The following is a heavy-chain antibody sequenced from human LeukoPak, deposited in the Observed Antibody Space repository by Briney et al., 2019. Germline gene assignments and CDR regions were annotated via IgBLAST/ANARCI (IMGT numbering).Heavy chain of an antibody. D-gene: IGHD6-13*01. V-gene: IGHV3-7*01. CDR2: IKQDGSEK. Sequence: GGSLRLSCAASGFTFSSYWMSWVRQAPGKGLEWVANIKQDGSEKYYVDSVKGRFTISRDNAKNSLYLQMNSLRAEDTAVYYCAKSFGPVIAAAGTGADWGQGTLVTVSS. J-gene: IGHJ4*02. CDR1: GFTFSSYW. CDR3: AKSFGPVIAAAGTGAD.